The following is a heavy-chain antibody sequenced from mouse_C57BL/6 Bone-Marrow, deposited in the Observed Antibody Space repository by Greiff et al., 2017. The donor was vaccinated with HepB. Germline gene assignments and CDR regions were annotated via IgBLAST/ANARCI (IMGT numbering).Heavy chain of an antibody. CDR3: ARRASLLSWFAY. D-gene: IGHD3-1*01. CDR2: IDPSDSYI. J-gene: IGHJ3*01. CDR1: GYTFTSYW. Sequence: QVHVKQSGAEFVKPGASVKLSCKASGYTFTSYWMQWVKQRPGQGLEWIGEIDPSDSYINYNQKFKGKATLTVDTSSSTASMQLSSLTYADSAVYYGARRASLLSWFAYWGQGTLVTVSA. V-gene: IGHV1-50*01.